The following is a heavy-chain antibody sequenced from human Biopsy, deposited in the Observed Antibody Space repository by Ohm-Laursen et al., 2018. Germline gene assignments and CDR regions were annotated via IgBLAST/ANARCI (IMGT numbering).Heavy chain of an antibody. CDR2: ISPYFGNT. Sequence: ASVKVSCNASGGTLITYAISWVRQAPGQGLEWVGWISPYFGNTNSTQKLQARVTLSTETSTDTAYMELRSLRYDDTAIYYCVREGLDCAGGTCYSGPLDLWGQGTLITVSS. CDR3: VREGLDCAGGTCYSGPLDL. D-gene: IGHD2-15*01. V-gene: IGHV1-18*01. CDR1: GGTLITYA. J-gene: IGHJ4*03.